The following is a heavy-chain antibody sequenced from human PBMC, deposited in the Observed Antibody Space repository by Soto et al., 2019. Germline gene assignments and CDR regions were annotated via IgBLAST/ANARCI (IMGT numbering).Heavy chain of an antibody. D-gene: IGHD4-17*01. V-gene: IGHV3-23*01. CDR1: GFTFENYA. CDR2: VSGPGGLT. Sequence: EVQLLESGGGLVQPGGSLTLSCAASGFTFENYAMSWVRHAPGKGLDWVSGVSGPGGLTFYSDSVMGRFTISRDYSKKTLSLQTTSLRADATGIYCCAKATVRGAYGALDYWGSGTLVTVSS. CDR3: AKATVRGAYGALDY. J-gene: IGHJ4*02.